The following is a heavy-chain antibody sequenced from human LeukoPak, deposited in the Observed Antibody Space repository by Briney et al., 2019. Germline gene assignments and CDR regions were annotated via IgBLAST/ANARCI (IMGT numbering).Heavy chain of an antibody. V-gene: IGHV1-46*01. J-gene: IGHJ4*02. CDR2: SNPSGGST. D-gene: IGHD4-17*01. CDR1: GYTFTSYY. Sequence: ASVKVSCKASGYTFTSYYMHLVRQAPGQGLEWMGISNPSGGSTSYAQKFQGRVTMTRDTSTSTVYMELSSLRSEDTAVYYCAREVLPGGNGDPRYFDYWGQGTLVTVSS. CDR3: AREVLPGGNGDPRYFDY.